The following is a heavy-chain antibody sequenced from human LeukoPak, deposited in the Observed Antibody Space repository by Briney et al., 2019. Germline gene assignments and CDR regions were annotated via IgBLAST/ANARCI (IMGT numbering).Heavy chain of an antibody. J-gene: IGHJ3*02. Sequence: PSETLSLTCTVSGGSISSYYWSWIRQPPGKGLEWIGYIYYSGSTNYNPSLKSRVTISVDTSKNQFSLKLSSVTAADTAVYYCARESLWNDGTGAFDIWGQGTMVTVSS. CDR2: IYYSGST. CDR1: GGSISSYY. D-gene: IGHD1-1*01. CDR3: ARESLWNDGTGAFDI. V-gene: IGHV4-59*01.